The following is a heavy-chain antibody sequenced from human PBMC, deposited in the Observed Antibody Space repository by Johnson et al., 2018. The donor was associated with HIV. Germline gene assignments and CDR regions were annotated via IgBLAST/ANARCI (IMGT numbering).Heavy chain of an antibody. Sequence: VQLVESGGGLVKPGGSLRLSCAASAFTFSDYYMTWMRQAPGKGLEWVSYISSSGSTIYYADSVKGRFTISRDNAQNSLYLQMNSLRAEETAVYYCTTVDSSGYHNDAFDIWGQGTMVTVSS. J-gene: IGHJ3*02. CDR1: AFTFSDYY. CDR2: ISSSGSTI. CDR3: TTVDSSGYHNDAFDI. D-gene: IGHD3-22*01. V-gene: IGHV3-11*04.